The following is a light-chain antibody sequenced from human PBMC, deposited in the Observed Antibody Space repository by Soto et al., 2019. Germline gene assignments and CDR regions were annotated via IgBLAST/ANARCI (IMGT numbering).Light chain of an antibody. CDR2: EGS. Sequence: QSVLTQPASVSGSPGQSITISCTGTSSNVGGYTLVSWFQQHPGKAPKLMIYEGSKRPSGVSHRFSGSKSGNTASLTISGLQTEDEADYHCCSYTGSTSFPWVFGGGTKLTVL. CDR3: CSYTGSTSFPWV. CDR1: SSNVGGYTL. J-gene: IGLJ3*02. V-gene: IGLV2-23*03.